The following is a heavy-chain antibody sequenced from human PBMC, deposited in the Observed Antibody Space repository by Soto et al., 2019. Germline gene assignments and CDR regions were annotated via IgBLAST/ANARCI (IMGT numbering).Heavy chain of an antibody. CDR1: GGSISSGGYY. CDR2: IYYSGST. CDR3: ARDSGEPGSDNWLDP. D-gene: IGHD3-10*01. J-gene: IGHJ5*02. V-gene: IGHV4-31*03. Sequence: PSETLSLTCTVSGGSISSGGYYWSWIRQHPGKGLEWIGYIYYSGSTYYNPSLKSRVTISVDTSKNQFSLKLSSVTAADTAVYYCARDSGEPGSDNWLDPWGQGTLVTVSS.